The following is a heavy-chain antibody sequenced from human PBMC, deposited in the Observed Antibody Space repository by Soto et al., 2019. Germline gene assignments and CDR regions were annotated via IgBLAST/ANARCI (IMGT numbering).Heavy chain of an antibody. Sequence: SVKVSCKASGGTFSSYAISWVRQAPGQGLEWMGGIIPIFGTANYAQKFQGRVTITADKSTSTAYMELSSLRSEDTAVYYCAEWRGENCDFWSGYYTGAFDIWGQGTMVTVSS. V-gene: IGHV1-69*06. J-gene: IGHJ3*02. CDR2: IIPIFGTA. CDR3: AEWRGENCDFWSGYYTGAFDI. D-gene: IGHD3-3*01. CDR1: GGTFSSYA.